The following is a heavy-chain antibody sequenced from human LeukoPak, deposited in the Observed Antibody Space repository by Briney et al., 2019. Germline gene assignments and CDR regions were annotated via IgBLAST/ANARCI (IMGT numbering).Heavy chain of an antibody. J-gene: IGHJ4*02. CDR3: ARDYNDSRGRLVPLGY. D-gene: IGHD3-22*01. CDR1: GFIFSSYW. Sequence: QPGGSLRLSCAASGFIFSSYWMTWVRQVPGKGLEFVANIKEDGSEKTYVDSVKGRFTISRDNAENSLYLQMNSLRAGDTAVYYCARDYNDSRGRLVPLGYWGQGALVTVSS. CDR2: IKEDGSEK. V-gene: IGHV3-7*01.